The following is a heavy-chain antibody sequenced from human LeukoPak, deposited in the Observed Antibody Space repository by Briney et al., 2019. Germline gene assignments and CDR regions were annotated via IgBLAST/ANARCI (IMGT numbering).Heavy chain of an antibody. CDR1: GFTFSNHW. Sequence: GGSLRLSCAVSGFTFSNHWMTWVRQAPGKGLEWVASIKYGGTEKYYGDSVKGRFTISRDNTKNSLSLQMNVLRGEDTAVYYCVRGGHWFDPWGQGTLVTVSS. J-gene: IGHJ5*02. CDR2: IKYGGTEK. V-gene: IGHV3-7*04. CDR3: VRGGHWFDP.